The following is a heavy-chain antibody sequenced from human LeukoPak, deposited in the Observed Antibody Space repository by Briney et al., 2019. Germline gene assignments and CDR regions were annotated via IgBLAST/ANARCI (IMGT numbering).Heavy chain of an antibody. J-gene: IGHJ3*02. CDR1: GFTFSSYA. CDR2: ISYDGSNK. Sequence: PGGSLRLSCAASGFTFSSYAMHWVRQAPGKGLEWVAVISYDGSNKYYADSVKGRFTISRDNSKNTLYLQMNSLRAEDTAVYYCAREGGVAAAFDIWGQGTMVTVSS. CDR3: AREGGVAAAFDI. D-gene: IGHD6-13*01. V-gene: IGHV3-30*04.